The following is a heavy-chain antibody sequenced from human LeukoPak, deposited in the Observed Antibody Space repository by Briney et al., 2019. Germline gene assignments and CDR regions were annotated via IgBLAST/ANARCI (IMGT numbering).Heavy chain of an antibody. CDR3: AKTYHPSGLYYFDY. CDR2: ISGSGGST. D-gene: IGHD6-25*01. CDR1: GFTFSSYA. V-gene: IGHV3-23*01. Sequence: GGSMRLSCAASGFTFSSYAMSWVRQAPGKGLEWVSAISGSGGSTYYADSVKGRFTISRDNSKNTLYLQMNSLRAEDTAVYYCAKTYHPSGLYYFDYWGQGTLVTASS. J-gene: IGHJ4*02.